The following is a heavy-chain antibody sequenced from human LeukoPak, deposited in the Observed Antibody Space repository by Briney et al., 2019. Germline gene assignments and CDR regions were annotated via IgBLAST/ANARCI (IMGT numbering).Heavy chain of an antibody. V-gene: IGHV1-18*01. CDR1: GYTSTSYG. CDR2: ISAYNGNT. D-gene: IGHD2-2*02. J-gene: IGHJ3*02. Sequence: ASVKVSCKASGYTSTSYGISWVRQAPGQGLEWMGWISAYNGNTNYAQKLQGRVTMTTDTSTSTAYMELRSLRSDDTAVYYCARDSDIVVVPAAINDAFDIWGQGTMVTVSS. CDR3: ARDSDIVVVPAAINDAFDI.